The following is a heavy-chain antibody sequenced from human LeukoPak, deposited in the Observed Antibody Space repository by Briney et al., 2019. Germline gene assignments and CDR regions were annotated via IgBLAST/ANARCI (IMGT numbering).Heavy chain of an antibody. CDR2: INHSGST. V-gene: IGHV4-34*01. CDR3: AKESPRVSSRTLLSYYYYMDV. CDR1: GGSFSGYY. J-gene: IGHJ6*03. Sequence: SETLSLTCAVYGGSFSGYYWSWIRQPPGKGLEWIGEINHSGSTNYNPSLKSRVTISVDTSKNQFSLKLSSVTAADTAVYYCAKESPRVSSRTLLSYYYYMDVWGKGTTVTVSS. D-gene: IGHD6-13*01.